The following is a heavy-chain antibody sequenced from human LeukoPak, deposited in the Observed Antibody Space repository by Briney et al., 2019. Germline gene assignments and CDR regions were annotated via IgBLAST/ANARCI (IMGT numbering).Heavy chain of an antibody. V-gene: IGHV1-18*01. J-gene: IGHJ4*02. CDR2: ISAYNGNT. Sequence: ASVKVSCKATGYTFTSYGISWVRQAPGQGLEWMGWISAYNGNTNYAQKLQGRVAMTTDTSTSTAYMELRSLRSDDTAVYYCARAYSGYDFGYWGQGTLVTVSS. CDR3: ARAYSGYDFGY. D-gene: IGHD5-12*01. CDR1: GYTFTSYG.